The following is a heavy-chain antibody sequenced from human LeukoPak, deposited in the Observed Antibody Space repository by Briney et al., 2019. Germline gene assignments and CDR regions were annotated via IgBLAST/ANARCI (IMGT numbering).Heavy chain of an antibody. J-gene: IGHJ5*02. Sequence: GRSLRLSCAASRFIFDGFSMHWVRQAPGKGLEWVSGISWDSGIIGYADSVKGRFTIGRDNAKNSLYLQMDSLRPEDTALYYCVKEQATVSLSGWFDPWGQGTLVTVSS. CDR2: ISWDSGII. CDR3: VKEQATVSLSGWFDP. D-gene: IGHD4-17*01. CDR1: RFIFDGFS. V-gene: IGHV3-9*01.